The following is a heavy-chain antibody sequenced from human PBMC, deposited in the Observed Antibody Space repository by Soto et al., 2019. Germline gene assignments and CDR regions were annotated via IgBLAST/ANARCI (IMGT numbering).Heavy chain of an antibody. J-gene: IGHJ3*02. CDR3: AYSDCSSTSCPAAFDI. Sequence: ASVKVSCKASGYTFTGYYMHWVRQAPGQGLEWMGWINPNSGGTNYTQKFQGRVTMTRDTSISTAYMELSRLRSDDTAVYYCAYSDCSSTSCPAAFDIWGQGTMVTVSS. D-gene: IGHD2-2*01. V-gene: IGHV1-2*02. CDR1: GYTFTGYY. CDR2: INPNSGGT.